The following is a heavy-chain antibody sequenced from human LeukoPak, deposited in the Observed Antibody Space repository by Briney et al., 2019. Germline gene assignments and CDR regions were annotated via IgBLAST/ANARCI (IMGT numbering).Heavy chain of an antibody. CDR1: GGSISSYY. CDR3: ARVNPYCGGDCYSFDY. D-gene: IGHD2-21*02. Sequence: SETLSLTCTVSGGSISSYYRSWIRQPAGKGLEWIGRIYTSGSTNYNPSLKSRVTISVDTSKNQFSLKLSSVTAADMAVYYCARVNPYCGGDCYSFDYWGQGTLVTVSS. CDR2: IYTSGST. V-gene: IGHV4-4*07. J-gene: IGHJ4*02.